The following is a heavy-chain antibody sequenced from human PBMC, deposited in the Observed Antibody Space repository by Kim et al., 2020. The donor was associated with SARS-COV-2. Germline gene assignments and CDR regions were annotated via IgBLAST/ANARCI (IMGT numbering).Heavy chain of an antibody. J-gene: IGHJ6*02. Sequence: RFTSSRDNSKNTLYLQMNSLRAEDTAVYYCARIGCTGGSRKPYYYYALDVWGQGTTVTVSS. CDR3: ARIGCTGGSRKPYYYYALDV. D-gene: IGHD2-15*01. V-gene: IGHV3-30*07.